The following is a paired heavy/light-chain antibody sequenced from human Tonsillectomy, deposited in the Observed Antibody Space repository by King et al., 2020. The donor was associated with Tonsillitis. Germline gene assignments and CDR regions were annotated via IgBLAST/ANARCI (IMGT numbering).Light chain of an antibody. V-gene: IGKV2-30*02. CDR3: MEGTHWPRYT. Sequence: DVVMTQSPLSLPVTLGQPASISCRSSQSLVHSDGNTYLNWFQQRPGQSPRRLIYKVSNRDSGVPDRFSGSGSDTDFTLKISRVEAEDVGVYYCMEGTHWPRYTFGQGTKLEIK. J-gene: IGKJ2*01. CDR1: QSLVHSDGNTY. CDR2: KVS.
Heavy chain of an antibody. CDR2: ISSASIYS. Sequence: QVQLVESGGGLVKPGGSLRLSCAASGFTFRDYYMSWIRQAPGKGLEWVAYISSASIYSDYADSVKGRFTISRDDAQNSLYLQMNSLRAEDTALYYCARENWSSFDFWGQGALVTVSS. CDR1: GFTFRDYY. J-gene: IGHJ4*02. V-gene: IGHV3-11*05. D-gene: IGHD1-1*01. CDR3: ARENWSSFDF.